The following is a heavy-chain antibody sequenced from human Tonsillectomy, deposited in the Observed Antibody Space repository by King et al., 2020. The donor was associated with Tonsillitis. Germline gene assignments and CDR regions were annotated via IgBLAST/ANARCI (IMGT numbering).Heavy chain of an antibody. J-gene: IGHJ3*02. CDR3: ARGQFYYDRIGYHDAFDI. V-gene: IGHV1-46*01. Sequence: QLVQSGAEVKKPGASVKVSCKASGYTFSIYYIHWVRQAPGQGLEWMGIINPSAASTSYPQKFLGRVTMTSDTSTSIVYMELSSLRSEDTAVYYCARGQFYYDRIGYHDAFDIWGPGTMVTVSS. CDR2: INPSAAST. CDR1: GYTFSIYY. D-gene: IGHD3-22*01.